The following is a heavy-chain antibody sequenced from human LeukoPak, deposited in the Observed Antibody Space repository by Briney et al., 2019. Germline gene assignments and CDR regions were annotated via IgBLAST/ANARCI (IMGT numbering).Heavy chain of an antibody. CDR3: AREDYGSGSYPLDY. CDR2: ISSNGRNT. V-gene: IGHV3-64*01. D-gene: IGHD3-10*01. J-gene: IGHJ4*02. CDR1: GFTFSSFA. Sequence: PGGSLRLSCAASGFTFSSFALHWVRQAPGKGLEYVSAISSNGRNTYYANSVKGRFTISRDNSNNTLYLQMGSLRAEDMAVYYCAREDYGSGSYPLDYWGQGTLVTVSS.